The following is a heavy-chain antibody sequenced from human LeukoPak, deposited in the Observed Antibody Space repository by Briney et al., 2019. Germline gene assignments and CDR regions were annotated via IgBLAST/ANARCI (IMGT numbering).Heavy chain of an antibody. CDR1: EFTFSSYG. J-gene: IGHJ4*02. V-gene: IGHV3-23*01. Sequence: PGGTLRLSCAASEFTFSSYGMSWVRQAPGKGLEWVSAISGSGGSTYYADSVKGRFTISRDNSKNTLYLQMNSLRAEDTAVYYCARDRGDYGFFYWGQGTLVTVSS. D-gene: IGHD4-17*01. CDR3: ARDRGDYGFFY. CDR2: ISGSGGST.